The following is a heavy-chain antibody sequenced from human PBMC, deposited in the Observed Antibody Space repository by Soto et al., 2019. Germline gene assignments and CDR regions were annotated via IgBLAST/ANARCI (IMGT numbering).Heavy chain of an antibody. J-gene: IGHJ4*02. CDR2: INPSLGST. D-gene: IGHD3-10*01. Sequence: GASVKVSCKASGYPFTTYFIHWVRQAPGQGLEWMGIINPSLGSTSFAQKFQGRVTITADKSTTTAYMELSRLRSDDTAVYYCATSYGSGSRAFDYWGQGTQVTVSS. V-gene: IGHV1-46*01. CDR3: ATSYGSGSRAFDY. CDR1: GYPFTTYF.